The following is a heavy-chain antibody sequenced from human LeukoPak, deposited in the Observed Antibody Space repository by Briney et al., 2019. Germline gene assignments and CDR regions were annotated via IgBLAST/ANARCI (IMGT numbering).Heavy chain of an antibody. J-gene: IGHJ4*02. D-gene: IGHD4-17*01. Sequence: GGSLRLSCAASGFTVSSNYMSWVRQAPGKGLEWVSVIYSGGSTYYADSVKGRFTISRDNSKNTLYLQMNSLRAEDTAVYYCAKDRSNGDYFDYWGQGTLVTVSS. CDR3: AKDRSNGDYFDY. CDR1: GFTVSSNY. V-gene: IGHV3-66*01. CDR2: IYSGGST.